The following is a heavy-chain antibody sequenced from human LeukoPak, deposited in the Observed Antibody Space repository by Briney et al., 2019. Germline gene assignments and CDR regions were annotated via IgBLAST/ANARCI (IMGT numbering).Heavy chain of an antibody. J-gene: IGHJ4*02. CDR1: GYTFTSYG. Sequence: ASVKVSCKASGYTFTSYGISWVRQAPGQGLEWMGWISVYNGNTNYAQKPQGRVTMTTDTSTSTAYMELRSLRSEDMAVYYCARGGETYYFDYWGQGTLVTVSS. D-gene: IGHD3-16*01. CDR2: ISVYNGNT. CDR3: ARGGETYYFDY. V-gene: IGHV1-18*03.